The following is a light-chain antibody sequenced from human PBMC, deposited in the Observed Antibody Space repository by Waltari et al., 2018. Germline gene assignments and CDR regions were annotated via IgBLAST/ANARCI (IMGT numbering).Light chain of an antibody. V-gene: IGKV1-39*01. Sequence: DIQVTQSPSSLSASVGDRVTITCRASHSINIYLNWYQQKSGKAPKLLIYATSNLQSGVPSRFSGGTSGTDFTLTISGVQPEDFATYYCQQSYDFPRTFGQGTKVEMK. CDR3: QQSYDFPRT. J-gene: IGKJ1*01. CDR2: ATS. CDR1: HSINIY.